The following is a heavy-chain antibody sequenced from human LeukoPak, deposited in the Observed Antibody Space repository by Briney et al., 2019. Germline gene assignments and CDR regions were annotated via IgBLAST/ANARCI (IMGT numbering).Heavy chain of an antibody. V-gene: IGHV1-2*06. CDR2: INPNTGGT. CDR3: AISRDYGDYYFDS. Sequence: VASVKVSCKASGYIFTGYYLHWVRQAIGQGLEWMGRINPNTGGTDYAQKFQGRVTMTRDTSISTAYMEVSRLTSDDAAVYFCAISRDYGDYYFDSWGQGTLVTVSS. CDR1: GYIFTGYY. D-gene: IGHD4-17*01. J-gene: IGHJ4*02.